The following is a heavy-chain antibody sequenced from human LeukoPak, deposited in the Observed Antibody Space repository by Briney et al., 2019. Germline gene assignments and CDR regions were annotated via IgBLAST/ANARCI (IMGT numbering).Heavy chain of an antibody. V-gene: IGHV4-59*01. Sequence: KPSETLCLSCTVSGVSISSYYWSWIRQPPGRGLEWIGYIYYSESTNYNPSLKSRVTISVDTSKNQFSLKLSSVTAADTAVYYCARERGSGWYDYWGQGTLVTVSS. CDR2: IYYSEST. CDR1: GVSISSYY. D-gene: IGHD6-19*01. J-gene: IGHJ4*02. CDR3: ARERGSGWYDY.